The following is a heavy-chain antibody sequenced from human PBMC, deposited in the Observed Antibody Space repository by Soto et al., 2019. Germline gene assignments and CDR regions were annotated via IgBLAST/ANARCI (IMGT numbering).Heavy chain of an antibody. CDR2: IWYDGSNK. CDR1: GFTFSTYG. Sequence: HPGGSLRLSCAASGFTFSTYGMHWVRQAPGKGLEWVAVIWYDGSNKYYADSVKGRFTISRDNSKNTLYLQMNSLRAEDTAVYYCARDMDYYDSSGYYQDYWGQGTLVTVSS. CDR3: ARDMDYYDSSGYYQDY. D-gene: IGHD3-22*01. J-gene: IGHJ4*02. V-gene: IGHV3-33*01.